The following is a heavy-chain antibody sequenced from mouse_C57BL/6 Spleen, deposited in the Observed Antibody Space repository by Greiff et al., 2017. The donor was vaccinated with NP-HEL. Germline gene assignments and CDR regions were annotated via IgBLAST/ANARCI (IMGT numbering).Heavy chain of an antibody. CDR2: IDPSDSYT. D-gene: IGHD2-5*01. V-gene: IGHV1-50*01. CDR3: ARGSNYVSY. CDR1: GYTFTSYW. Sequence: VQLQQPGAELVKPGASVKLSCKASGYTFTSYWMQWVKQRPGQGLEWIGEIDPSDSYTNYNQKFKGKATLTVDTSSSTAYMQLSSLTSEDSAVYYCARGSNYVSYWGQGTLVTVSA. J-gene: IGHJ3*01.